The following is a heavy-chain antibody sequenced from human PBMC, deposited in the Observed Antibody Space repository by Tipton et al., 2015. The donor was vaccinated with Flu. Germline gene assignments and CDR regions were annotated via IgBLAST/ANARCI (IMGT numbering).Heavy chain of an antibody. CDR2: IHRSRST. CDR3: ARDPSLGMPEYFDF. V-gene: IGHV4-38-2*02. CDR1: GDYISGDYF. D-gene: IGHD2-2*01. J-gene: IGHJ4*02. Sequence: TLSLTCAVSGDYISGDYFWDWIRQPPGKGLEWIATIHRSRSTKYNPSLESRVTISVDMSKSQFSLQLRSVSAADTAVYYCARDPSLGMPEYFDFWGQGILVTASS.